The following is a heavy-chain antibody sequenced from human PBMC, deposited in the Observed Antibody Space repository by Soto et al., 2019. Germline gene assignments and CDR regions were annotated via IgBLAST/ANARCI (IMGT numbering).Heavy chain of an antibody. J-gene: IGHJ6*02. V-gene: IGHV4-39*01. CDR3: ARQGLGSSGWDYYGMDV. Sequence: QQQLQESGPGLVKPSETLSLTCTVSGGSISSSSYYWGWISQPPGKGLEWIGSIYYSGSTYYNPSLKSRVTISVDTSKNQFALKLSSVTAADTAVYYCARQGLGSSGWDYYGMDVWGQGTTVTVSS. D-gene: IGHD6-19*01. CDR1: GGSISSSSYY. CDR2: IYYSGST.